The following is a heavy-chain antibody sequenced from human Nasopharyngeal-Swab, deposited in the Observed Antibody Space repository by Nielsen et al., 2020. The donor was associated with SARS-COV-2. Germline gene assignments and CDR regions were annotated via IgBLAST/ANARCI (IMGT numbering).Heavy chain of an antibody. CDR2: ISTYNGNT. CDR1: GYMFTTYC. D-gene: IGHD3-22*01. V-gene: IGHV1-18*01. CDR3: ARDPRAYFYDSSGYYSSLDY. J-gene: IGHJ4*02. Sequence: ASVKVSCKASGYMFTTYCISWVRQAPGQGLEWMGWISTYNGNTNYAQKFQGRVTMTTDTSTSTVYMELRSLRSDDTAVFYCARDPRAYFYDSSGYYSSLDYWGQGTLVTVSS.